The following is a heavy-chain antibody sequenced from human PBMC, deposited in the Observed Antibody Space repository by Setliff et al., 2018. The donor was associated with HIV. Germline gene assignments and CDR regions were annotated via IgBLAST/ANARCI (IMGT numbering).Heavy chain of an antibody. D-gene: IGHD2-21*02. CDR2: LNPKSGDT. V-gene: IGHV1-8*03. Sequence: GASVKVSCKTSGYTFTSYDVHWVRQATGQGLEWMGYLNPKSGDTGSAQRFQDRLTITADTSVSTAYLELGSLRSDDTAVYYCARNGCSGDSYFCDLDSWGQGTLVTVSS. CDR3: ARNGCSGDSYFCDLDS. CDR1: GYTFTSYD. J-gene: IGHJ4*02.